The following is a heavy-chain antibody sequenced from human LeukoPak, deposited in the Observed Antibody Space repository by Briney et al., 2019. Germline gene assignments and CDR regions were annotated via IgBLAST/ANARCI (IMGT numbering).Heavy chain of an antibody. J-gene: IGHJ6*04. CDR1: GFTFSDSG. Sequence: GGSLRLSCVATGFTFSDSGMSWVRQAPGKGREWVAFIRYDGTKDYFADSVRGRFTISRDNSDNTLNLQMNSLRPEDTAVYYCAKIEYSSLEVWGKGTTVTVSS. CDR2: IRYDGTKD. D-gene: IGHD6-13*01. CDR3: AKIEYSSLEV. V-gene: IGHV3-30*02.